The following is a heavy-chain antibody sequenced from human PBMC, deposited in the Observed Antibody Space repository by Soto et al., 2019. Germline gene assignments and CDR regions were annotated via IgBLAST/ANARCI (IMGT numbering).Heavy chain of an antibody. Sequence: QVQLVESGGGVVQPGRSLRLSCAASGFTFSSYAMHWVRQAPGEGLEWVAVISSDGSNKYYADSVKGRFTISRDNSKNTLYLQMNSLRAEDTAVYYCARDGKLRRLGELSLVDDYYGMDVWGQGTTVTVSS. CDR3: ARDGKLRRLGELSLVDDYYGMDV. J-gene: IGHJ6*02. CDR1: GFTFSSYA. CDR2: ISSDGSNK. D-gene: IGHD3-16*02. V-gene: IGHV3-30-3*01.